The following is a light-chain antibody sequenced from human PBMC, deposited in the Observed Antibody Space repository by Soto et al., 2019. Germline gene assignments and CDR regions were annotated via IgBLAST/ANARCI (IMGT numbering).Light chain of an antibody. CDR2: EGT. CDR1: SSDVGSYNL. V-gene: IGLV2-23*01. CDR3: CSYAFSSTLA. Sequence: QSALTQPASVSGSPGQSITISCTGTSSDVGSYNLVSWYQQHPGKAPKLIICEGTKRPSGVSDRFSGSKSGNTASLTISGLQAEDEADYYCCSYAFSSTLAFGGGTKVTVL. J-gene: IGLJ3*02.